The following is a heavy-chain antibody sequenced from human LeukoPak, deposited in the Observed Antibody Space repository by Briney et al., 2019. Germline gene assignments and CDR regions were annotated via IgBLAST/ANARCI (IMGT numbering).Heavy chain of an antibody. CDR3: ARYYSSGWYGFDY. CDR1: GGSISSYY. CDR2: VSYSGST. J-gene: IGHJ4*02. Sequence: SETLSLTCTVSGGSISSYYWSWIRQPPGKGLEWIGYVSYSGSTNYKPSLLSRITISADTSKNQFSLELRSVTAADTAVCYCARYYSSGWYGFDYWGQGTLVTVSS. D-gene: IGHD6-19*01. V-gene: IGHV4-59*01.